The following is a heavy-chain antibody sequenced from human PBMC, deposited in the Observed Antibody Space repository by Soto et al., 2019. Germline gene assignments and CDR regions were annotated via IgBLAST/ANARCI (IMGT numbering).Heavy chain of an antibody. CDR1: GYPFTSYY. J-gene: IGHJ4*02. CDR2: INPRGVST. Sequence: GASVKVSCKASGYPFTSYYMHWVRQAPGQGLEWMGIINPRGVSTSYAQKFQGRVTMTRDTSTSTVYMEVSSLRSEDTAVYYCARERSTWDTSDYWGQGTLVTVSS. V-gene: IGHV1-46*01. D-gene: IGHD7-27*01. CDR3: ARERSTWDTSDY.